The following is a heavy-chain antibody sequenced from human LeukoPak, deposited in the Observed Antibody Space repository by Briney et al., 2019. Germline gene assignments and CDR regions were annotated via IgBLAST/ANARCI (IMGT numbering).Heavy chain of an antibody. J-gene: IGHJ4*02. CDR2: ISGSGITT. CDR1: GFTFSNYA. D-gene: IGHD5-18*01. Sequence: GGSLRLSCAASGFTFSNYAMSWVRQAPGKGLEWVSAISGSGITTYYADSVKGRFTISRDNSKNTLYLQMNSLRAEDTAVYYCAKSHQDTAMVTDHWGQGTLVTVSS. CDR3: AKSHQDTAMVTDH. V-gene: IGHV3-23*01.